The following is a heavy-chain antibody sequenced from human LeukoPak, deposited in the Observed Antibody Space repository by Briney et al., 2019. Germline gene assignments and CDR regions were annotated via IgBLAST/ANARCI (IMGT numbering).Heavy chain of an antibody. Sequence: PGGSLRLSCEASGFTFSSYGMSWVRQAPGKGLEWVSAFSGSGGSTYYADSVKGRFTISRDNSKNTLYLQMNSLRAEDTAIYYCAKSGSTIWNYWGQGTLVTVSS. CDR3: AKSGSTIWNY. CDR2: FSGSGGST. D-gene: IGHD2-2*01. V-gene: IGHV3-23*01. J-gene: IGHJ4*02. CDR1: GFTFSSYG.